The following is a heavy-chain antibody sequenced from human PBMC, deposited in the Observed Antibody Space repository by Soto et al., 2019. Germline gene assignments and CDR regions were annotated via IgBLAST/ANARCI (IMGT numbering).Heavy chain of an antibody. D-gene: IGHD2-8*01. J-gene: IGHJ5*02. CDR1: GGSFSGYY. V-gene: IGHV4-34*01. Sequence: PSETLSLTCAVYGGSFSGYYWSWIRQPPGKGLEWIGEINHSGSTNYNPSLKSRVTISVDTSKNQFSLKLSSVTAADTAVYYFARGNIVLMVYAEMNWFDPWGQGTLVTVSS. CDR2: INHSGST. CDR3: ARGNIVLMVYAEMNWFDP.